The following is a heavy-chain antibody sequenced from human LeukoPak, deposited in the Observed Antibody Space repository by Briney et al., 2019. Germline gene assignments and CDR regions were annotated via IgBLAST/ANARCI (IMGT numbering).Heavy chain of an antibody. CDR3: ARDSTLRFLEWLAIDY. D-gene: IGHD3-3*01. CDR2: IKQDGSEK. J-gene: IGHJ4*02. V-gene: IGHV3-7*01. Sequence: GGSLRLSCAASGFTFSSYWMSWVRQAPGKGLEWVANIKQDGSEKYYVDSVKGRFTISRDNVKNSLYLQMNSLRAEDTAVYYCARDSTLRFLEWLAIDYWGQGTLVTVSS. CDR1: GFTFSSYW.